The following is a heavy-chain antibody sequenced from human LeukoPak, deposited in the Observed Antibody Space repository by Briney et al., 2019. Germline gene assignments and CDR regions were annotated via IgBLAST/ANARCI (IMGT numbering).Heavy chain of an antibody. CDR1: GFTFSTYW. CDR3: ARGLYSGSRFDS. D-gene: IGHD1-26*01. Sequence: GGSLRLSCAASGFTFSTYWMHWVRQAPGKGLVWVSRVESDGTSTSYADSVKGRFTISRDNAKNTLYLQMNSLRAEDTAVYYCARGLYSGSRFDSWGQGTLVTVSS. V-gene: IGHV3-74*01. J-gene: IGHJ4*02. CDR2: VESDGTST.